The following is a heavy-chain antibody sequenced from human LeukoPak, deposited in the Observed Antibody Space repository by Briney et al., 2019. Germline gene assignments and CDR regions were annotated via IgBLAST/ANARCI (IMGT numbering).Heavy chain of an antibody. CDR3: ARDFPSRYCSSTSCHTYFDY. V-gene: IGHV3-33*01. D-gene: IGHD2-2*01. J-gene: IGHJ4*02. Sequence: GGSLRLSCAASGFTLSSYGMHWVRQAPGKGLEWVAVIWYDGSNKYYADSVKGRFTISRDNSKNTLYLQMNSLRAEDTAVYYCARDFPSRYCSSTSCHTYFDYWGQGTLVTVSS. CDR1: GFTLSSYG. CDR2: IWYDGSNK.